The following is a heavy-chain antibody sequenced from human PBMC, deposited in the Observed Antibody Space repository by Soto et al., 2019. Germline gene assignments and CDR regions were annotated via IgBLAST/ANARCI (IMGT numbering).Heavy chain of an antibody. Sequence: SETLSLTCAVSGGSISSGGYSWSWIRQPPGKGLEWIGYIYHSGSTYYNPSLKSRVTISVDRSKNQFSLKLSSVTAADTAVYYCARDGEEKAAAAMVYWGQGTLVTVSS. CDR1: GGSISSGGYS. V-gene: IGHV4-30-2*01. J-gene: IGHJ4*02. CDR2: IYHSGST. D-gene: IGHD6-13*01. CDR3: ARDGEEKAAAAMVY.